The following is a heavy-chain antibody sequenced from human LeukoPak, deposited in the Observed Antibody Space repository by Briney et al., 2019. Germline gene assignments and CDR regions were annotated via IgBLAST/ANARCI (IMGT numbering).Heavy chain of an antibody. Sequence: PGRSLRLSCAASGFTFSSYAMHWVRQAPGKGLEWVAVISYDGGNKYYADSVKGRFTISRDNSKNTLYLQMDSLRAEDTAVYYCARDFPGIAVAGTRPLDYWGQGTLVTVSS. D-gene: IGHD6-19*01. V-gene: IGHV3-30*14. CDR3: ARDFPGIAVAGTRPLDY. CDR2: ISYDGGNK. J-gene: IGHJ4*02. CDR1: GFTFSSYA.